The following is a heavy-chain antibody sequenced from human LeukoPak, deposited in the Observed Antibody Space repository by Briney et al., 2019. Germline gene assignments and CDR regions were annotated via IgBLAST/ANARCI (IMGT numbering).Heavy chain of an antibody. CDR1: GYSISSGYY. V-gene: IGHV4-38-2*01. D-gene: IGHD2-8*01. CDR3: ASLYGTLVYY. CDR2: IYHSGST. Sequence: SETLSLTCAVSGYSISSGYYWGWIRQPPGKGLEWIGSIYHSGSTYYNPSLKSRVTISLDTSNNQFSLTLIHVTAADTAVYYCASLYGTLVYYWGQGTLVTVST. J-gene: IGHJ4*02.